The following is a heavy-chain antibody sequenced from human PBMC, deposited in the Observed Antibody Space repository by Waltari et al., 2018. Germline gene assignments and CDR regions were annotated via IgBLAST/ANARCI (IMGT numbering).Heavy chain of an antibody. D-gene: IGHD3-3*01. J-gene: IGHJ4*02. Sequence: QVQLVESGGGVVQPGGSLRPSCAASGFTFSSYGMPWVRQAPGKGLEWVAFIRYDGSNKYYADSVKGRFTISRDNSKNTLYLQMNSLRAEDTAVYYCAKVVEGVFGYWGQGTLVTVSS. CDR2: IRYDGSNK. CDR1: GFTFSSYG. V-gene: IGHV3-30*02. CDR3: AKVVEGVFGY.